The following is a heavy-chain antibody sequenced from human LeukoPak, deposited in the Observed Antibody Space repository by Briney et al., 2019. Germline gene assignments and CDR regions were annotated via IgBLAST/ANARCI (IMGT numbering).Heavy chain of an antibody. D-gene: IGHD3-22*01. V-gene: IGHV1-18*01. CDR3: ARDLYYYDSSGPGHGYYFDC. CDR1: GYTFTSYG. J-gene: IGHJ4*02. Sequence: GASVKVSCKASGYTFTSYGISWVRQAPGQGLEWMGWISAYNGNTNYAQKLQGRVTMTTDTFTSTAYMELRSLRSDGTAVYYCARDLYYYDSSGPGHGYYFDCWGQGTLVTVSS. CDR2: ISAYNGNT.